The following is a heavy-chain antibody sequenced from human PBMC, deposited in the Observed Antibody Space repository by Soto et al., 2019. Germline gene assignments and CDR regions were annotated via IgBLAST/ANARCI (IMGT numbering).Heavy chain of an antibody. D-gene: IGHD3-10*01. CDR2: IYHSGST. J-gene: IGHJ4*02. CDR3: ARTYGSGSYSYFDY. CDR1: GGSISSGGYS. V-gene: IGHV4-30-2*01. Sequence: PSETLSLTCAVSGGSISSGGYSWSWIRQPPGKGLEWIGYIYHSGSTYYNPSLKSRVTISVDRSKNQFSLKLSSVTAADTAVYYCARTYGSGSYSYFDYRGQGTLVTVSS.